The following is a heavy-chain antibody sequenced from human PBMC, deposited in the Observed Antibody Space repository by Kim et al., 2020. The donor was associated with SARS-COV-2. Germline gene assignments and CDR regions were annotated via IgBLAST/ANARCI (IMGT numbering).Heavy chain of an antibody. Sequence: ASVKVSCKASGYTFTNYAIHWVRQAPGQRLEWMGWINAGNGNTEYSQKFEGRVTITRDTSASTAYMALSSLRSEDTAVYYCAREGPVGFAYYSYYGMDVWGQGTTVTVSS. CDR1: GYTFTNYA. CDR2: INAGNGNT. D-gene: IGHD1-26*01. V-gene: IGHV1-3*01. CDR3: AREGPVGFAYYSYYGMDV. J-gene: IGHJ6*02.